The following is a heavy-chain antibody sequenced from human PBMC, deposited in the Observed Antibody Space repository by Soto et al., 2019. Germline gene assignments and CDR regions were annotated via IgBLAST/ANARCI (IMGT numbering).Heavy chain of an antibody. CDR3: AGRRYSYYRNLYYYYGLDV. J-gene: IGHJ6*02. Sequence: SETLSLTCAVYGGSFSGYYWSWIRQPPGKGLEWIGEINHSGSTNYNPSLKSRVTISVDTSRNQFSLKLSSVTAADTAVYYCAGRRYSYYRNLYYYYGLDVWGQGNAVT. CDR2: INHSGST. CDR1: GGSFSGYY. V-gene: IGHV4-34*01. D-gene: IGHD5-18*01.